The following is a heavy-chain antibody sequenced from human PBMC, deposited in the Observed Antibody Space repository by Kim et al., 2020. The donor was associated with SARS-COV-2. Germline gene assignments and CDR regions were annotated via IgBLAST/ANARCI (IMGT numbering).Heavy chain of an antibody. V-gene: IGHV1-18*04. Sequence: ASVKVSCKASGYTFTGYGISWVRQAPGQGLEWMGWISAYNGNTNYAQKLQGRVTMTTDTSTSTAYMELRSLRSDDTAVYYCARDFDYIKGGTVRWEGLGAYYGMDVWGQGTTVTVSS. CDR3: ARDFDYIKGGTVRWEGLGAYYGMDV. CDR1: GYTFTGYG. D-gene: IGHD3-9*01. CDR2: ISAYNGNT. J-gene: IGHJ6*02.